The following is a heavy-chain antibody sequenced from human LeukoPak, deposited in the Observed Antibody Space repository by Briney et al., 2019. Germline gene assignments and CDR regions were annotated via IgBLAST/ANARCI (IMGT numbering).Heavy chain of an antibody. D-gene: IGHD6-13*01. Sequence: GGSLRLSCAASGFTFSSYALSWVRQAPGKGLEWVSGISGNGVGTYYADSMRGRFTISRDNSRYTLYLQRNSLRVEDTAIYYCAKIPWSSSSWSNDYWGRGSLVTVSS. CDR2: ISGNGVGT. CDR3: AKIPWSSSSWSNDY. V-gene: IGHV3-23*01. CDR1: GFTFSSYA. J-gene: IGHJ4*02.